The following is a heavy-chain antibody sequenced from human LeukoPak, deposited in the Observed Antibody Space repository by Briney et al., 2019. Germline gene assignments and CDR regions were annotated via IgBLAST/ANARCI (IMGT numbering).Heavy chain of an antibody. CDR2: INHSGST. CDR1: GGPFSGYY. Sequence: SETLSLTCAVYGGPFSGYYWSWIRQPPGKGLEWIGEINHSGSTNYNPSLKSRVTISVDTSKNQFSLKLSSVTAADTAVYYCARDRGYSYGYGYVEDYWGQGTLVTVSS. D-gene: IGHD5-18*01. CDR3: ARDRGYSYGYGYVEDY. J-gene: IGHJ4*02. V-gene: IGHV4-34*01.